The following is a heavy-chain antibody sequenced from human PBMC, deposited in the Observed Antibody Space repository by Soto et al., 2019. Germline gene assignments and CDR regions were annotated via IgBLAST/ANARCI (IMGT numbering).Heavy chain of an antibody. CDR2: IYYSGST. D-gene: IGHD3-22*01. V-gene: IGHV4-31*03. CDR3: ARSYDSSGYYSAPTYFDY. CDR1: GGSISSGGYY. J-gene: IGHJ4*02. Sequence: PSETLSLTCTVSGGSISSGGYYWSWIRQHPGKGLEWIGYIYYSGSTYYNPSLKSRVTISVDTSKNQFSLKLSSVTAADTAVYYCARSYDSSGYYSAPTYFDYWGQGTLVTVSS.